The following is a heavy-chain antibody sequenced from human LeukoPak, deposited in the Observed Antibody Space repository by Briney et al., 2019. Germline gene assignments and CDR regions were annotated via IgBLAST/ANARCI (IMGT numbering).Heavy chain of an antibody. CDR2: ISSSSSYI. CDR1: GFTFSSYS. J-gene: IGHJ4*02. Sequence: PGGSLRLSCAASGFTFSSYSMNWVRQAPGKGLEWVSSISSSSSYIYYADSVKGRFTISRDNAKNSLYLQMNSLRAEDTAVYYCARDGEMGRDFDYWGQGTQVTVSS. CDR3: ARDGEMGRDFDY. D-gene: IGHD5-24*01. V-gene: IGHV3-21*01.